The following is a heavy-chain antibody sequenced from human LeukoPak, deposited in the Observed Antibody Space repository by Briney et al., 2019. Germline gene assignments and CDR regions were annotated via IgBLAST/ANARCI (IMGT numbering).Heavy chain of an antibody. CDR3: ARVNLNAFDV. CDR2: IYYSGST. D-gene: IGHD1-7*01. V-gene: IGHV4-59*01. Sequence: PSETLSLTCTVSGGSISSFYWGWIRQPPGKGLEWIGYIYYSGSTNYNPSLQSRVSISLATSKNQFSLKLSSVPTADTAVYYCARVNLNAFDVWGQGTLVTVSS. CDR1: GGSISSFY. J-gene: IGHJ3*01.